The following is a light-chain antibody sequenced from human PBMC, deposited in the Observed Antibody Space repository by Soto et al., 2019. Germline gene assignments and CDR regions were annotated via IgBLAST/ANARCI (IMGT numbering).Light chain of an antibody. Sequence: DIQMTQSPSTLSASVGDRVTITCRASQSISNWLAWYQQRPGKSPNLLIFDASKLQSGVPSRFSGSGSGTEFTLTISSLQPDDVATYYCQQFNSYSRVFGQGTKEEIK. V-gene: IGKV1-5*01. CDR3: QQFNSYSRV. CDR2: DAS. CDR1: QSISNW. J-gene: IGKJ1*01.